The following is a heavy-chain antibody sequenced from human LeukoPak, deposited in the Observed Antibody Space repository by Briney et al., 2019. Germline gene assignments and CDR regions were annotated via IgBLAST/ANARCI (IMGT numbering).Heavy chain of an antibody. V-gene: IGHV3-74*01. CDR3: ATWDTAMVYPTTAHDY. D-gene: IGHD5-18*01. J-gene: IGHJ4*02. Sequence: GGSLRLSCAASGFTFSSYWMHWVRQAPGKGLVWVSRINSDGSSTSYADSVKGRFTISRDNAKNTLYLQMNSLRAEDTAVYYCATWDTAMVYPTTAHDYWGQGTLVTVSS. CDR2: INSDGSST. CDR1: GFTFSSYW.